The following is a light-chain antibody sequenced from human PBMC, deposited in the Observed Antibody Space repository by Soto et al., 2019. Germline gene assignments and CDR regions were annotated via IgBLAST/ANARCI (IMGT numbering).Light chain of an antibody. Sequence: QSALTQPRSVPGSPGQSVTISCTGTSSDVGGYSYVSWFQQHPGKAPKLMIYDVSKRPSGVPDRFSGSKSGNTASLTISGLQAEDEADYYCCSFAGSYTLYVFGTGTKVTVL. CDR2: DVS. CDR3: CSFAGSYTLYV. CDR1: SSDVGGYSY. V-gene: IGLV2-11*01. J-gene: IGLJ1*01.